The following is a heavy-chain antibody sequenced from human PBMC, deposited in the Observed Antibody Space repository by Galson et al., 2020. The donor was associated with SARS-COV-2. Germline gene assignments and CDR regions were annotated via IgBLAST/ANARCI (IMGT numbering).Heavy chain of an antibody. CDR1: GGSISSHY. CDR3: ARVRGGVVVPAAIYYYYYMDV. Sequence: SETLSLTCTVSGGSISSHYWSWIRQPPGKGLEWIRYIYYSGSTNYNPSLKSRVTISVDTSKNQFSLKLSSVTAADTAVYYCARVRGGVVVPAAIYYYYYMDVWGKGTTVTVSS. CDR2: IYYSGST. J-gene: IGHJ6*03. V-gene: IGHV4-59*11. D-gene: IGHD2-2*02.